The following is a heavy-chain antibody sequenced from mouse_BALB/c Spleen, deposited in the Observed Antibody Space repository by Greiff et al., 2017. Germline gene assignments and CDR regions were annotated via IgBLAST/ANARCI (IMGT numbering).Heavy chain of an antibody. D-gene: IGHD2-1*01. CDR3: ARDGNYGGWYFDV. V-gene: IGHV14-3*02. CDR2: IDPANGNT. Sequence: VQLQQSGAELVKPGASVKLSCTASGFNIKDTYMHWVKQRPEQGLEWIGRIDPANGNTKYDPKFQGKATITADTSSNTAYLQLSSLTSEDTAVYYCARDGNYGGWYFDVWGAGTTVTVAS. J-gene: IGHJ1*01. CDR1: GFNIKDTY.